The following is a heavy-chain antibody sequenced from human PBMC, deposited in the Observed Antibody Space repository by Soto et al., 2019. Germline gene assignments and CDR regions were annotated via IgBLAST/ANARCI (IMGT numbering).Heavy chain of an antibody. D-gene: IGHD3-3*01. CDR1: GFTFDDYA. V-gene: IGHV3-9*01. CDR3: AGYDFWSGSPDY. Sequence: PGESLRLSCAASGFTFDDYAMHWVRQAPGKGLEWVSGISWNSGSIGYADSVKGRFTISRDNAKNTLYLQMNSLRAEDTAVYYCAGYDFWSGSPDYWGQGTLVTVSS. J-gene: IGHJ4*02. CDR2: ISWNSGSI.